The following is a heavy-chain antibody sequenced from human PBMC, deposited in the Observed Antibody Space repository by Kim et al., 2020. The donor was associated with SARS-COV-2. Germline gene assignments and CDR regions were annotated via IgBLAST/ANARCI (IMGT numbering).Heavy chain of an antibody. CDR2: INHSGST. D-gene: IGHD6-6*01. CDR3: ARGLGVAASTTTYFDY. Sequence: SETLSLTCAVYGGSFSGYYWSWIRQPPGKGLEWVGEINHSGSTNYNPSLKSRVTISVDTAKNQFSLKLCSVTAADTAVYYCARGLGVAASTTTYFDYWGQGTLVTVSS. CDR1: GGSFSGYY. J-gene: IGHJ4*02. V-gene: IGHV4-34*01.